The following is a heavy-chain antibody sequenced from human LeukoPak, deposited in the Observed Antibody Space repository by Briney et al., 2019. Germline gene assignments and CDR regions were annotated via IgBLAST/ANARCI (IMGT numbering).Heavy chain of an antibody. Sequence: GGSLRLSCAASGVAFSNYGMSWVRQTPGKGLEWLLTISGSGDNFYDAGSVKGRFTISRDNSKNTVFLQMNNLRADDTAVYYCAKHVDCGGNFYLDYWGQGTLVTVSS. V-gene: IGHV3-23*01. CDR2: ISGSGDNF. CDR1: GVAFSNYG. J-gene: IGHJ4*02. CDR3: AKHVDCGGNFYLDY. D-gene: IGHD4-23*01.